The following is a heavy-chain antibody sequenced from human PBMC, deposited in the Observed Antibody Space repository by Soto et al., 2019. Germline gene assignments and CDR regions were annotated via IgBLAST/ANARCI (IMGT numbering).Heavy chain of an antibody. CDR3: ARLPRESSGWYFSIYYYYGMDV. V-gene: IGHV4-39*01. Sequence: SETPSLTCTVSGGSISSSSNHWGWIRQPPGKGLEWIGNIYYSENTYYNPSLKSRVTISVDTSKNQFSLKLTSVTATDTAVYYCARLPRESSGWYFSIYYYYGMDVWGQGTTVTVSS. CDR1: GGSISSSSNH. D-gene: IGHD6-19*01. CDR2: IYYSENT. J-gene: IGHJ6*02.